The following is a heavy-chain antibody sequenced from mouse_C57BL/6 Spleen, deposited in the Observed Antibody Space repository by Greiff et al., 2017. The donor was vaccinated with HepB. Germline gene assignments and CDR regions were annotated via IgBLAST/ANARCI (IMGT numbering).Heavy chain of an antibody. D-gene: IGHD2-5*01. J-gene: IGHJ3*01. CDR1: GFTFSSYT. CDR3: ARLGSNSVPSY. Sequence: EVKLMESGGGLVKPGGSLKLSCAASGFTFSSYTMSWVRQTPEKRLEWVATISGGGGNTYYPDSVKGRFTISRDNAKNTLYLQMCSLRSEDTALYYCARLGSNSVPSYWGQGTLVTVSA. CDR2: ISGGGGNT. V-gene: IGHV5-9*01.